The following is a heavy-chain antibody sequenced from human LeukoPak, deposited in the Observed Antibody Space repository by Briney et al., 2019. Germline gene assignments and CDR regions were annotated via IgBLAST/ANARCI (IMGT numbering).Heavy chain of an antibody. CDR3: ARALDTMIRGVGY. CDR2: INPSGGST. J-gene: IGHJ4*02. V-gene: IGHV1-46*01. Sequence: ASVKVSCKASGYTFTNYYIHWVRQAPGQGLEWMGIINPSGGSTTYAQKFQGRVTMTRDMSTTTVYMELSSLRSGDTAVYYCARALDTMIRGVGYWGQGTLVTVSS. CDR1: GYTFTNYY. D-gene: IGHD3-10*01.